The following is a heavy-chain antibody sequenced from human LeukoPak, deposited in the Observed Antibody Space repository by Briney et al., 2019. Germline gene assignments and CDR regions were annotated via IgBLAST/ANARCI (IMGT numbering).Heavy chain of an antibody. V-gene: IGHV1-46*01. CDR3: ARDPLRFGELLGYFDY. Sequence: GASVKVSCKAFGYTFTGYWMHWVRQAPGQGPEWMGVISPSGGSTIYAQKFKGRVTLTRDMSTSTDYLELSSLRSEDTAVYYCARDPLRFGELLGYFDYWGQGTLVTVSS. J-gene: IGHJ4*02. D-gene: IGHD3-10*01. CDR2: ISPSGGST. CDR1: GYTFTGYW.